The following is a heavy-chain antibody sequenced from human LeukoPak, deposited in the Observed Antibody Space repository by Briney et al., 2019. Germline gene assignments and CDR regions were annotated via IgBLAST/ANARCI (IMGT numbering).Heavy chain of an antibody. CDR3: AKAGLGYCSSTSCYRSADYYYYYYMDV. CDR1: GFTFSSYA. V-gene: IGHV3-23*01. Sequence: GGSLRLSCAASGFTFSSYAMSWVRQAPGKGLEWVSAISGSGGSTYYADSVRGRFTISRDNSKNTLYLQMNSLRAEDTAVYYCAKAGLGYCSSTSCYRSADYYYYYYMDVWGKGTTVTVSS. CDR2: ISGSGGST. D-gene: IGHD2-2*02. J-gene: IGHJ6*03.